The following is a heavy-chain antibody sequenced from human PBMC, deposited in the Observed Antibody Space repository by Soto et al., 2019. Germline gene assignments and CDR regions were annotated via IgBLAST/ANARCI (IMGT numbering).Heavy chain of an antibody. CDR2: IYYSGST. CDR1: GGSISSYY. J-gene: IGHJ4*02. V-gene: IGHV4-59*01. CDR3: ARYRGGSFYFDY. Sequence: SETLSLTCTVSGGSISSYYWSWIRQPPGKGLEWIGYIYYSGSTNYNPSLKSRVTISVDTPKNQFSLKLSSVTAADTAVYYCARYRGGSFYFDYWGQGTLVTVSS. D-gene: IGHD1-26*01.